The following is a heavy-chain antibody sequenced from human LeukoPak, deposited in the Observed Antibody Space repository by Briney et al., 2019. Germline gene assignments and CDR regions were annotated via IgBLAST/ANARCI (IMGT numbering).Heavy chain of an antibody. Sequence: SETLSLTCTVSGGSISSYYWSWIRQPPGKGLEWIGYIYYSGSTNYNPSLKSRVTISVDRSKNQFSLKLSSVTAADTAVYYCAGSQGDITGTTPLAFDIWGQGTMVTVSP. J-gene: IGHJ3*02. V-gene: IGHV4-59*12. CDR3: AGSQGDITGTTPLAFDI. CDR1: GGSISSYY. CDR2: IYYSGST. D-gene: IGHD1-7*01.